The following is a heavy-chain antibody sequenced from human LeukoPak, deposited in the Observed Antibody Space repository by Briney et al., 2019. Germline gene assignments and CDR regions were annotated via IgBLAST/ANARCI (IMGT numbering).Heavy chain of an antibody. D-gene: IGHD1-26*01. CDR2: ISSSSSYI. Sequence: GGSLRLSCAAPGFTFSSYSMNWVRQAPGKGLEWVSSISSSSSYIYYADSVKGRFTISRDNAKNSLYLQMNSLRAEDTAVYYCASGGSLGAFDIWGQGTMVTVSS. CDR1: GFTFSSYS. J-gene: IGHJ3*02. V-gene: IGHV3-21*01. CDR3: ASGGSLGAFDI.